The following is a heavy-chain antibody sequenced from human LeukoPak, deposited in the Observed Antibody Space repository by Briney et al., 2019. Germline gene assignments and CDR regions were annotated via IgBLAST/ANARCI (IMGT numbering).Heavy chain of an antibody. D-gene: IGHD2-2*01. CDR1: GGSFSGYY. CDR3: ARLSPARIVVVPAAYFDY. Sequence: SETLSLTCAVYGGSFSGYYWSWIRQPPGKGLGWIGEINHSGSTNYNPSLKIRVTISLDTSKNQFSLKLSSVTAADTAVYYCARLSPARIVVVPAAYFDYWGQGTLVTVSS. CDR2: INHSGST. V-gene: IGHV4-34*01. J-gene: IGHJ4*02.